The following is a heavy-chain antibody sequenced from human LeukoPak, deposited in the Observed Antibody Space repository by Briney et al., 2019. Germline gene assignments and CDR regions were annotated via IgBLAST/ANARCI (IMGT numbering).Heavy chain of an antibody. D-gene: IGHD6-19*01. J-gene: IGHJ4*02. CDR3: ARVHSSGWYPPYFDY. Sequence: PSETLSLTCSVSGGSISSGSYYWSWIRQPAGKGLEWIGRIYTSGSTNYNPSLKSRVTISVDTSKNQFSLKLSSVTAADTAVYYCARVHSSGWYPPYFDYWGQGTLVTVSS. V-gene: IGHV4-61*02. CDR1: GGSISSGSYY. CDR2: IYTSGST.